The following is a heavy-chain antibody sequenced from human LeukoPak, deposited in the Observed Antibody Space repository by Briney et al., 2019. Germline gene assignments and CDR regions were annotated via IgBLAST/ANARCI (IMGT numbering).Heavy chain of an antibody. J-gene: IGHJ6*04. Sequence: ASVKVSCKASGYTFTSYYMHWVRQAPGQGLEWMGIINPSGGSTSYAQKFQGRVTMTRDTSTNTVYMELSSLRSEDTAVYYCARDSNSSWYSDYYGMDVWGKGTTVTVSS. D-gene: IGHD6-13*01. CDR3: ARDSNSSWYSDYYGMDV. CDR2: INPSGGST. V-gene: IGHV1-46*01. CDR1: GYTFTSYY.